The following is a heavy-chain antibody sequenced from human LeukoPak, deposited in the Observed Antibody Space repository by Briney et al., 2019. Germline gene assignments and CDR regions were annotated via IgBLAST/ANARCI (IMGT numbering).Heavy chain of an antibody. J-gene: IGHJ6*02. V-gene: IGHV3-9*01. D-gene: IGHD2-8*01. CDR1: GFSFDEYV. Sequence: GGSLRLSCAASGFSFDEYVMHWVRQVPGRGLEWVSGISRESANIGYADSVRGRSTIPRDNAKNSLYLQMHSLTSEDTALYYCARDFCTACNYYFYGMDVWGRGTTVTVSS. CDR2: ISRESANI. CDR3: ARDFCTACNYYFYGMDV.